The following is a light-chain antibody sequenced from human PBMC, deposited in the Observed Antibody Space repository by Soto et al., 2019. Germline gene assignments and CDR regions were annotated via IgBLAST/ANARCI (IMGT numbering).Light chain of an antibody. Sequence: EIVMTQSPATLSVSPGERATLSCRASQSLSSNLAWYQQKPGQAPRLLIYGASTRATGIPARFSGSGSGTEFTLTINSLQSEDFAVYYCQQYSNWPLTFGGGTKVDIK. CDR3: QQYSNWPLT. J-gene: IGKJ4*01. CDR2: GAS. CDR1: QSLSSN. V-gene: IGKV3-15*01.